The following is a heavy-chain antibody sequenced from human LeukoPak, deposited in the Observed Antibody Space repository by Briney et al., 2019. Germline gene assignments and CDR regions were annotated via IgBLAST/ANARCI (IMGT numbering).Heavy chain of an antibody. Sequence: ASVKVSCKASGYTFTSYAMHWVRQAPGQRLEWMGWINAGNGNTKYSQKFQGRVTMTRDTSISTAYMELSRLRSDDTAVYYCARDPLRGYGSIRWGQGTLVTVSS. D-gene: IGHD3-10*01. CDR2: INAGNGNT. CDR1: GYTFTSYA. J-gene: IGHJ4*02. V-gene: IGHV1-3*01. CDR3: ARDPLRGYGSIR.